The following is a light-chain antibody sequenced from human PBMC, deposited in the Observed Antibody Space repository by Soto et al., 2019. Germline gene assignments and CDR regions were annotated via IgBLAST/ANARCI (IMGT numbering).Light chain of an antibody. CDR1: QSVSSY. CDR2: DAS. V-gene: IGKV3-11*01. Sequence: EIVLTQSPATLSLSPGERGTLSCRASQSVSSYLAWYQQKPGQAPRLLIYDASNRATGIPARFSGSGSGTDFTLTISCLEPEDFAVYYCQQRSNWPLTFGQGTNLEIK. CDR3: QQRSNWPLT. J-gene: IGKJ2*01.